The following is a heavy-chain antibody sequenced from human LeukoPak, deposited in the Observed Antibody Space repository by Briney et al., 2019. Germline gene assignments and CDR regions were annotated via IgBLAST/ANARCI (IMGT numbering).Heavy chain of an antibody. CDR2: IKQDGSEK. CDR1: GFTFSSYW. CDR3: ARGRNPLWFGETYYFDY. D-gene: IGHD3-10*01. Sequence: PGGSLRLSCAASGFTFSSYWMSWVRQAPGKGLEWVANIKQDGSEKYYVDSVKGRFTISRDNAKNSLYLQMNSLRAEDTAVYYCARGRNPLWFGETYYFDYWGQGTLVTVSS. J-gene: IGHJ4*02. V-gene: IGHV3-7*01.